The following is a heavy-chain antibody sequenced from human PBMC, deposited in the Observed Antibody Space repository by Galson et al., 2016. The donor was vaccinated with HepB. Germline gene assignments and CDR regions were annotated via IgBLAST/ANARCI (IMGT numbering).Heavy chain of an antibody. CDR2: ITGTSVK. CDR3: ARSVEGAFEL. J-gene: IGHJ3*01. D-gene: IGHD5-24*01. Sequence: SLRLSCAASGFRFSDYSMNWLRQAPGKGLEWISYITGTSVKHYLDSVEGRFFISRDRVRNSVSLQMDSLRDDDTGVYYCARSVEGAFELWGHGTMVTVSS. CDR1: GFRFSDYS. V-gene: IGHV3-48*02.